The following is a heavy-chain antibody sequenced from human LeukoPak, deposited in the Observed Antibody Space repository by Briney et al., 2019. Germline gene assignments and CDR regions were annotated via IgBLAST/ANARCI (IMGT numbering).Heavy chain of an antibody. D-gene: IGHD3-22*01. J-gene: IGHJ4*02. CDR1: GGSISGYY. V-gene: IGHV4-4*07. CDR2: IYTSGST. CDR3: ARGPDYSDSSGYFKY. Sequence: PSETLSLTYTVSGGSISGYYWSWIRQPAGKGLEWMGRIYTSGSTNYNPSLRSRVSISVDKSKNQFSLILSSLTAADTAVYYCARGPDYSDSSGYFKYWGQGTLVTVSS.